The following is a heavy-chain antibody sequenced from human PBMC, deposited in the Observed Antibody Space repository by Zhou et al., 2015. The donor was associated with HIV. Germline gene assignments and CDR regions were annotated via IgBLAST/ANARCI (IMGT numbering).Heavy chain of an antibody. D-gene: IGHD3-22*01. CDR2: IIPMFDIE. J-gene: IGHJ3*02. Sequence: QLQLVQSGAELKKPGSSVKVSCKASGGTFSGSDISWVRQAPGQGPEWMGGIIPMFDIENHAQKFRGRLTITADKSTGAAYMELRSLRYEDAAVYYCAKSSADSDYAFDTWGQGTQVVVSS. V-gene: IGHV1-69*17. CDR1: GGTFSGSD. CDR3: AKSSADSDYAFDT.